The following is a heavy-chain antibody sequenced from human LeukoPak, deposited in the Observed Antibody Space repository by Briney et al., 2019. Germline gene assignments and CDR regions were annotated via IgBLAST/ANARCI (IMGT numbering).Heavy chain of an antibody. CDR3: ARDQTGTTADFDS. D-gene: IGHD1-1*01. CDR1: GFTFSSYE. J-gene: IGHJ4*02. CDR2: ISSSGSTK. V-gene: IGHV3-48*03. Sequence: GGSLRLSCAASGFTFSSYEMNWVRQAPGKGLEWVSYISSSGSTKYYADSVKGLFTISRDNAKNSLYLQMNSLRPEDTAAYYCARDQTGTTADFDSWGQGTLVTVSS.